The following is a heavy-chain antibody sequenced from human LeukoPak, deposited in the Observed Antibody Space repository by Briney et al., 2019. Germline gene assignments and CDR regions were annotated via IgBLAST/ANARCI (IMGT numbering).Heavy chain of an antibody. J-gene: IGHJ4*02. CDR1: GGSISSYY. CDR2: IYYSGST. Sequence: SETLSLTCTVSGGSISSYYWSWIRQPPGKGLEWIGYIYYSGSTYYNPSLKSRVTISVDTSKNQFSLKLSSVTAADTAVYYCARALGDWGQGTLVTVSS. V-gene: IGHV4-59*12. CDR3: ARALGD.